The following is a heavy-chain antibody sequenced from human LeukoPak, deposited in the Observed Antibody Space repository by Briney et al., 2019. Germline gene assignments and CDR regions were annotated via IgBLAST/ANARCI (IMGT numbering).Heavy chain of an antibody. Sequence: GRSLRLSCAASGFTFSSYAMHWVRQAPGKGLEWVAVISYDGSNKYYADSVKGRFTISRDNSKNTLYLQMNSLRDEDTAVYYCARELGYCSGGSCYSVDYYGMDVWGQGTTVTVSS. D-gene: IGHD2-15*01. CDR3: ARELGYCSGGSCYSVDYYGMDV. V-gene: IGHV3-30-3*01. CDR1: GFTFSSYA. CDR2: ISYDGSNK. J-gene: IGHJ6*02.